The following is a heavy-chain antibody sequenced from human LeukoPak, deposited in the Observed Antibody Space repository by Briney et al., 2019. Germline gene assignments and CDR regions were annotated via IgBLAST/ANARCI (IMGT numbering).Heavy chain of an antibody. V-gene: IGHV4-34*01. CDR2: INHSGST. D-gene: IGHD1-1*01. CDR3: ASRVPYNWNDLLDY. CDR1: GGSFSGYY. Sequence: SETLSLTCAVYGGSFSGYYWSWIRQPPGKGLEWIGEINHSGSTNYNPSLKSRVTISADTSKNQFSLKLSSVTAADTAVYYCASRVPYNWNDLLDYWGQGTLVTVSS. J-gene: IGHJ4*02.